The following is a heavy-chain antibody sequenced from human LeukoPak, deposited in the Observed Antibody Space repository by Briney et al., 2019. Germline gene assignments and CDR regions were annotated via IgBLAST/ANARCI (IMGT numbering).Heavy chain of an antibody. V-gene: IGHV3-21*01. CDR2: ISSSGSYI. J-gene: IGHJ6*03. CDR1: GFTFSSYS. D-gene: IGHD2-8*01. Sequence: GGSLRLSCAASGFTFSSYSMNWVRQAPGKGLEWVSSISSSGSYIYYADSLKGRFTISRDNAKNSLCLQMNSLRAEDTAVYYCARDLIDYYYYYMDVWGKGTTITVSS. CDR3: ARDLIDYYYYYMDV.